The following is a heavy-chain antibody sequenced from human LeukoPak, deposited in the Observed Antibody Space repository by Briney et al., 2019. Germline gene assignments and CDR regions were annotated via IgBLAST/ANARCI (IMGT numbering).Heavy chain of an antibody. Sequence: GESLKISCKGSGYSFTSYWIGWVRQMPGKGLEWMGIIYPGDSDTRYSPSFQGQVTISADKFISTAYLQWSSLKASDTAMYYCARAAYYYDSSGYYYRFHAFDIWGQGTMVTVS. D-gene: IGHD3-22*01. CDR1: GYSFTSYW. CDR2: IYPGDSDT. J-gene: IGHJ3*02. V-gene: IGHV5-51*01. CDR3: ARAAYYYDSSGYYYRFHAFDI.